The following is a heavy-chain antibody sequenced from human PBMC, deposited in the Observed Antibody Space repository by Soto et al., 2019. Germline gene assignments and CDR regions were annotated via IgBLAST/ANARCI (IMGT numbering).Heavy chain of an antibody. CDR2: IYYSGST. CDR1: SDSISSGNW. CDR3: ARDKITGLFDY. D-gene: IGHD2-8*02. J-gene: IGHJ4*02. V-gene: IGHV4-61*01. Sequence: SETLSLTCAVSSDSISSGNWGIWIRQPPGKGLEWIGYIYYSGSTNYNPSLKSRVTISVDTSKNQFSLKLTSVTAADTAVYYCARDKITGLFDYWGQGTLVTVSS.